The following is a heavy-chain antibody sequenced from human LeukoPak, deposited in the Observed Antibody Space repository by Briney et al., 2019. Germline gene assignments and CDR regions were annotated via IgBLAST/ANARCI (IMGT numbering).Heavy chain of an antibody. CDR2: IYYTGIT. CDR1: GGSISSYY. CDR3: ARAGCSGGSCYYYYYGMDV. Sequence: SETLSLTCTVSGGSISSYYWNWIRQPPGKGLEWVGYIYYTGITNYNPSLKSRVTMSLDTSKNQVSLKLSSVTAADTAVYYCARAGCSGGSCYYYYYGMDVWGQGTTVTVSS. J-gene: IGHJ6*02. V-gene: IGHV4-59*12. D-gene: IGHD2-15*01.